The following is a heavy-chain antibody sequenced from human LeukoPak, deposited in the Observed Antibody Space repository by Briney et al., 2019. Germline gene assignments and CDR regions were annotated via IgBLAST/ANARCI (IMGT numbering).Heavy chain of an antibody. CDR3: ARQSSGWYNWFDP. CDR2: IYPGDSDT. V-gene: IGHV5-51*01. D-gene: IGHD6-19*01. Sequence: GESLKISCKGSGYRFAGYWIGWVRQMPGKGLEWMGIIYPGDSDTRYSPSFQGQVTISVDKSISTAYLQWSSLKASDTAMYYCARQSSGWYNWFDPWGQGTLVTVSS. J-gene: IGHJ5*02. CDR1: GYRFAGYW.